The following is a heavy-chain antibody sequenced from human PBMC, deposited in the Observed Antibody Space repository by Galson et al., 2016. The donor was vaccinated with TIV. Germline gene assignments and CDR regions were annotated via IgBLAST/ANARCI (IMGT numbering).Heavy chain of an antibody. CDR2: VSGGSGNT. CDR3: ARFCSGESCSSVNGFDI. Sequence: SVKVSCKASGYTFTKYALHWLRQAPGQRLEWMGWVSGGSGNTKYSQKFQGKVSLTRDSSANTAYMALSSRRSEDTAVYYCARFCSGESCSSVNGFDIWGQGTKVFVSS. J-gene: IGHJ3*02. CDR1: GYTFTKYA. V-gene: IGHV1-3*01. D-gene: IGHD3-3*01.